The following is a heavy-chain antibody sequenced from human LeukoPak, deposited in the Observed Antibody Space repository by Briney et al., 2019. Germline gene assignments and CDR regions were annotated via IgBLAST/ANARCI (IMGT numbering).Heavy chain of an antibody. V-gene: IGHV1-69*13. Sequence: SVKVSCKASGGTFSSYAISWVRQAPGQGLEWMGGIIPIFGTANYAQKFQGRVTITADESTSTAYMELSSLRSEDTAVYYCARGALAAREWFDPWGQGTLVTVSS. CDR3: ARGALAAREWFDP. CDR2: IIPIFGTA. J-gene: IGHJ5*02. D-gene: IGHD1-26*01. CDR1: GGTFSSYA.